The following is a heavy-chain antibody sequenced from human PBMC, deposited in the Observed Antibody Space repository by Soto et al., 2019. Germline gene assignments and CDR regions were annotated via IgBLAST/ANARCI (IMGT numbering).Heavy chain of an antibody. V-gene: IGHV1-2*04. CDR3: ARESGGATATLDYYYFYMDV. D-gene: IGHD5-12*01. CDR2: INPNSGVT. J-gene: IGHJ6*03. Sequence: ASVKVSCKSSGDSFNDYYLHWVRQAPGQGLEWMGWINPNSGVTKYAQKFQGWVTMTRDTSIRTVYMELSRLRSDDTAVFYCARESGGATATLDYYYFYMDVWGKGTTVTVSS. CDR1: GDSFNDYY.